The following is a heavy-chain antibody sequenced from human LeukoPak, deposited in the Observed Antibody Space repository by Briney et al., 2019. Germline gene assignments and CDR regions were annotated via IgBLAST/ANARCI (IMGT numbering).Heavy chain of an antibody. J-gene: IGHJ6*02. D-gene: IGHD6-6*01. CDR3: ARDYAEYSSSSGYYYYGMDV. CDR2: ISSSSSYI. CDR1: GFTFSSYS. Sequence: GGSLRLSCAASGFTFSSYSMTWVRQAPGKGLEWVSSISSSSSYIYYADSVKGRFTISRDNAKNSLYLQMNSLRAEDTAVYYCARDYAEYSSSSGYYYYGMDVWGQGTTVTVSS. V-gene: IGHV3-21*01.